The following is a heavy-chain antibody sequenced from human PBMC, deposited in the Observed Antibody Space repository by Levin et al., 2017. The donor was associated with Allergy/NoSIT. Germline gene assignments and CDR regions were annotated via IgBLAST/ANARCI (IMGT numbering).Heavy chain of an antibody. CDR3: ASSLTAAHSGWFDY. D-gene: IGHD2-2*01. J-gene: IGHJ4*02. V-gene: IGHV3-30-3*01. CDR1: GFTFSSYA. Sequence: GGSLRLSCAASGFTFSSYAMHWVRQAPGKGLEWVAVISYDGSNKYYADSVKGRFTISRDNSKNTLYLQMNSLRAEDTAVYYCASSLTAAHSGWFDYWGQGTLVTVSS. CDR2: ISYDGSNK.